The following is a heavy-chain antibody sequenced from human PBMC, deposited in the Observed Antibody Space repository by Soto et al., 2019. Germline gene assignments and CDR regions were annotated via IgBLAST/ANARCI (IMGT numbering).Heavy chain of an antibody. D-gene: IGHD6-6*01. V-gene: IGHV3-48*02. CDR3: ARPEYSSSSYGMDV. J-gene: IGHJ6*02. Sequence: EVQLVESGGGLVQPGGSLRLSCAASGFTFSSYRMNWVRQAPGKGLEWVSYISSSSSNIYYAESVKGRFTIPRANAKNSLYLQMNRLRDEDTAVYYCARPEYSSSSYGMDVWGQGTTVTVSS. CDR1: GFTFSSYR. CDR2: ISSSSSNI.